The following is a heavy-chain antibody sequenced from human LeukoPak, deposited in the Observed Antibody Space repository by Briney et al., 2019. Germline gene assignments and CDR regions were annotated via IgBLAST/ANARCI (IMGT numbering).Heavy chain of an antibody. Sequence: SQTLSLTCAISGDSVSSNTVAWNWIRQSPSRGLEWLGRTYFKSKWYNNYAISVKSRITISPDTSKNQFSLQLNSVTPEDTAVYNCARGDIPLDYWGQGTLVTVSS. CDR3: ARGDIPLDY. CDR2: TYFKSKWYN. CDR1: GDSVSSNTVA. J-gene: IGHJ4*02. D-gene: IGHD2-21*01. V-gene: IGHV6-1*01.